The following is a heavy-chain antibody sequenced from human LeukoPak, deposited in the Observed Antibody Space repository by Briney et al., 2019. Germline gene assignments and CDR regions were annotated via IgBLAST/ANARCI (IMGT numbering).Heavy chain of an antibody. CDR1: GFTFSKYS. D-gene: IGHD3-10*01. Sequence: RAGGSLRLSCAASGFTFSKYSMNWVRQAPGKGLEWVSGISGSGGSTNYADSVEGRFTISRDNSKNTLYLQMNSLRAEDTAVYYCAKDYGSGSYFHDAFDIWGQGTMVTVSS. J-gene: IGHJ3*02. CDR3: AKDYGSGSYFHDAFDI. V-gene: IGHV3-23*01. CDR2: ISGSGGST.